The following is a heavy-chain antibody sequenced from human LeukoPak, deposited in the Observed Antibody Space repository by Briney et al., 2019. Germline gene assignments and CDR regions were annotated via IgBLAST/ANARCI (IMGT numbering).Heavy chain of an antibody. CDR2: ISGSGSNT. D-gene: IGHD3-10*02. CDR3: AKDVRGYNRPFDY. J-gene: IGHJ4*02. Sequence: PGGSLRLSCAASGFSFSTCAMNWVRQAPGKGLEWVSAISGSGSNTYYADSVKGRFTISRDNSKNTLYLQMNSVGAEDTALYYCAKDVRGYNRPFDYWGQGTLVTVSS. V-gene: IGHV3-23*01. CDR1: GFSFSTCA.